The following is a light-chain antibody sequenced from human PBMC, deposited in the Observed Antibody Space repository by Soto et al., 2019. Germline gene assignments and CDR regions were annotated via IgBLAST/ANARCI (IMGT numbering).Light chain of an antibody. Sequence: EIVLTQSPATLSLSPGERATLSCRASQSVSSYLAWYQQKPGQAPRLLIYDASNRATGIPARFSGSGSGTDFTRTISSLEPEDFAVYYCQQRSNWPTFGGGTKVDIK. CDR1: QSVSSY. V-gene: IGKV3-11*01. J-gene: IGKJ4*01. CDR2: DAS. CDR3: QQRSNWPT.